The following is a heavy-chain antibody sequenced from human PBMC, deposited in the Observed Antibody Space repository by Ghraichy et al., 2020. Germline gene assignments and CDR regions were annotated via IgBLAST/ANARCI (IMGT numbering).Heavy chain of an antibody. J-gene: IGHJ5*02. D-gene: IGHD2-2*01. CDR1: GYTFTIYD. CDR2: MNPNSGNT. Sequence: ASVKVSCKASGYTFTIYDINWVRQATGQGLEWMGWMNPNSGNTGYAQKFQGRVTMTRNTSISTAYMELSSLRSEDTAVYYCARGGYCSSTSGYGQKWFDPWGQGTLVTVSS. CDR3: ARGGYCSSTSGYGQKWFDP. V-gene: IGHV1-8*01.